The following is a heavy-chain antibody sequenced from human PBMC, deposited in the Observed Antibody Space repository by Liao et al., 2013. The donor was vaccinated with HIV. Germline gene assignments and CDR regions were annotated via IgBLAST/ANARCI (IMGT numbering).Heavy chain of an antibody. CDR3: ARAPVAGTKSNAFDL. Sequence: QAHLQESGPGLVKASETLSLTCTVSGGSINNFYWSWIRQPPGKGLEWIGYIYYSGYTNYNPSLKSRVTISVDTSQKQFSLKLTSVTTADTAVYYCARAPVAGTKSNAFDLWGQGTMVTVSS. V-gene: IGHV4-59*01. J-gene: IGHJ3*01. CDR2: IYYSGYT. CDR1: GGSINNFY. D-gene: IGHD6-19*01.